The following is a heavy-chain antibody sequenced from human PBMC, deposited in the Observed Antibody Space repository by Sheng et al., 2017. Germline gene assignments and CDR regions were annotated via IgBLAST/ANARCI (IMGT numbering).Heavy chain of an antibody. J-gene: IGHJ4*02. CDR2: IWNDGSKK. CDR3: ARDYWTCDSADCYTFDY. D-gene: IGHD2-21*01. CDR1: GLTFSNYG. V-gene: IGHV3-33*01. Sequence: QVQLVESGGGVVQPGRSLRLSCVASGLTFSNYGMHWVRQAPGKGLEWVAIIWNDGSKKYYGDSVKGRFTISRDNSKNTLYLQMNSLRVEDTAVYYCARDYWTCDSADCYTFDYWGQGTLVTVSS.